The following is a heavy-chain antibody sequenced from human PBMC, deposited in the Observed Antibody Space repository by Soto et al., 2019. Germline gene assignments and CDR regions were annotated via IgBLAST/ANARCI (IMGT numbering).Heavy chain of an antibody. CDR2: ISGSGGNT. CDR3: AMLNSGSYAYHGMDV. J-gene: IGHJ6*02. V-gene: IGHV3-23*01. CDR1: GFTFSSYA. Sequence: EVQLLESGGDLVQPGGSLRLSCAASGFTFSSYAMNWVRQAPGKGLEWVSAISGSGGNTFYADSVKGRFTISRDNSKSPRFLEMHSLRAEDTAIDCCAMLNSGSYAYHGMDVGGQGTTVTVTS. D-gene: IGHD1-26*01.